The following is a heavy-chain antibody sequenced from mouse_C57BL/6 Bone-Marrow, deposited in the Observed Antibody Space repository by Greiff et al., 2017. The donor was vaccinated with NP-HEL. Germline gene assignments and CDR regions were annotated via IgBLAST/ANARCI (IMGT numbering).Heavy chain of an antibody. D-gene: IGHD2-1*01. V-gene: IGHV5-9-1*02. Sequence: EVQLVESGEGLVKPGGSLKLSCAASGFTFSSYAMSWVRQPPEKRLEWVAYISSGGDYIYYSDTVKGRFTISRDNARNTLYMQISRLKTEDTDMYYCTTSYYGNYGWYFDVWGTGTTVTVSS. CDR3: TTSYYGNYGWYFDV. CDR1: GFTFSSYA. J-gene: IGHJ1*03. CDR2: ISSGGDYI.